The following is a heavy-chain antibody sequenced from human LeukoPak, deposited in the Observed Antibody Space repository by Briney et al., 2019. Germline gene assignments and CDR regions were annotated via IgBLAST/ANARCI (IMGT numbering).Heavy chain of an antibody. Sequence: GGSLRLSCASSEFTFSIHPMHWVRRAPGKELESVSAISGDGSSTYYANSVRGRFTISRDNSKNTLYLQMGSLRTEDMAVYYCVREGDAGSYDYWGQGTLVTVSS. CDR2: ISGDGSST. J-gene: IGHJ4*02. D-gene: IGHD3-10*01. CDR3: VREGDAGSYDY. CDR1: EFTFSIHP. V-gene: IGHV3-64*01.